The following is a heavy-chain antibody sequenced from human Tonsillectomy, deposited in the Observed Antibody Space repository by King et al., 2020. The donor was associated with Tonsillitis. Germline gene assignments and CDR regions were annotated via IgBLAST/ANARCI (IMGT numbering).Heavy chain of an antibody. D-gene: IGHD7-27*01. J-gene: IGHJ4*02. CDR2: ISYDGSNK. Sequence: VQLVESGGGVVQPGRSLRLSCAASGFTFSSYAMHWVRQAPGKGLEWVAVISYDGSNKYYADSVKGRFTISRDNSKNKLYLQMNSLRAEDMAVYYCARDGRELTGDYYFDYWGQGTLVTVSS. CDR1: GFTFSSYA. CDR3: ARDGRELTGDYYFDY. V-gene: IGHV3-30-3*01.